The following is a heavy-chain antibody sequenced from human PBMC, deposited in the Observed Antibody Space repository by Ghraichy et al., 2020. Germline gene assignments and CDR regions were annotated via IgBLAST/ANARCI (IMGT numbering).Heavy chain of an antibody. CDR1: GFTFSSYA. V-gene: IGHV3-30-3*01. CDR3: ARESGGYDVSYKYYGMDV. CDR2: ISYNGVNK. Sequence: GGSLRLSCAAPGFTFSSYAMHWVRQAPGKGLEWVSVISYNGVNKHYADSVKGRLTISRDNSKKTLYLQMNSLRVEDTAVYYCARESGGYDVSYKYYGMDVGGQGTTV. J-gene: IGHJ6*02. D-gene: IGHD5-12*01.